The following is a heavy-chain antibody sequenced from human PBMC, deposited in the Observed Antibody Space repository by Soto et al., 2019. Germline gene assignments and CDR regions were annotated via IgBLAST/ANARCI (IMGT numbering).Heavy chain of an antibody. J-gene: IGHJ6*02. CDR1: GFTVSSNY. CDR3: ASLNGDYYYGMDV. D-gene: IGHD4-17*01. CDR2: IYSGGST. Sequence: EVQLVESGGGLVQPGGSLRLSCAASGFTVSSNYMSGVRQAPGKGLEWVSVIYSGGSTYYADSVKGRFTISRHNSKNTLYHQMNSLRAEDTAVYYCASLNGDYYYGMDVWGQGTTVTVSS. V-gene: IGHV3-53*04.